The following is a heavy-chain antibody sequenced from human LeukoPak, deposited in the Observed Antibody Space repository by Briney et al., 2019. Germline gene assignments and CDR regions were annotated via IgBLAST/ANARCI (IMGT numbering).Heavy chain of an antibody. V-gene: IGHV4-38-2*02. CDR3: AREDEYDAWNEESSRDY. Sequence: SETLSLTCAVSGYSMSSGYYWGWVRQPPGKGLEWIASIYYRGTTYYKASLKSRLTVSRDTSKNEFSLKVRSVTVADTAVYYCAREDEYDAWNEESSRDYWGQGILVTVSS. CDR2: IYYRGTT. CDR1: GYSMSSGYY. D-gene: IGHD3-3*01. J-gene: IGHJ4*02.